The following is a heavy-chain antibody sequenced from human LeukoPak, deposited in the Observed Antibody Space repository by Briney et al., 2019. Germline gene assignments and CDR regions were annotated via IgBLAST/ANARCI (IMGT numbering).Heavy chain of an antibody. Sequence: SETLSLTCTVSGGSISSYYWSWIRQPPGKGLEWIGYIYYSGSTNYNPSLKSRVTISVDTSKNQFSLKLNSVTAADTAVYYCAKGIYWYFDLWGRGTLVNVSS. D-gene: IGHD3-10*01. CDR1: GGSISSYY. J-gene: IGHJ2*01. CDR3: AKGIYWYFDL. CDR2: IYYSGST. V-gene: IGHV4-59*08.